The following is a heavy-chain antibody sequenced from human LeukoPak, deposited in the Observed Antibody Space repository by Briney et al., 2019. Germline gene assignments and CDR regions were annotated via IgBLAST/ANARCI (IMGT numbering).Heavy chain of an antibody. CDR2: MYSGGNT. J-gene: IGHJ3*02. CDR3: ARLLWFGEEAFDI. CDR1: GFTVSSNY. D-gene: IGHD3-10*01. V-gene: IGHV3-53*01. Sequence: GGSLRLSCAASGFTVSSNYMPWVRQAPGKGLEWVSIMYSGGNTYYADSVKGRFTISRDNSKNMVYLQMNSLRTEDTALYYCARLLWFGEEAFDIWGQGTMVTVSS.